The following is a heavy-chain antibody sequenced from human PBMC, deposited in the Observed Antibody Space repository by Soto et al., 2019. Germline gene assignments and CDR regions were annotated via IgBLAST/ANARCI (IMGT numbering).Heavy chain of an antibody. D-gene: IGHD3-10*01. J-gene: IGHJ4*02. V-gene: IGHV1-18*01. CDR3: ARSWFGELFLVY. CDR2: ISAYNGNT. Sequence: ASVKVSCKASGYTFTSYGVSWVRQAPGQGLEWMGWISAYNGNTNYAQKLQGRVTMTTDTSTSTAYMELRSLRSGDTAVYYCARSWFGELFLVYWGQGTLVTVSS. CDR1: GYTFTSYG.